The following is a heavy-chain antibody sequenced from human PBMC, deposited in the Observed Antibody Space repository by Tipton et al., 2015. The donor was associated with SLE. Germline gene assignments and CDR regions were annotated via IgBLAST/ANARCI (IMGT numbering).Heavy chain of an antibody. Sequence: PGLVKPSETLSLTCTVSGGSISSYYWSWIRQPPGKGLEWIGDIYYSRNTNYNPSLKSRVTISDDTSKNQFTLNLRSVTAADTAVYYCAREPIKGLRDYMDVWGKGTTVTVSS. CDR3: AREPIKGLRDYMDV. V-gene: IGHV4-59*01. CDR1: GGSISSYY. J-gene: IGHJ6*03. CDR2: IYYSRNT. D-gene: IGHD3/OR15-3a*01.